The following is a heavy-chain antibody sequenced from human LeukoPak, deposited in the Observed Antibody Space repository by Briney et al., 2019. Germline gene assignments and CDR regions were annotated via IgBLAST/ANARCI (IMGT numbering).Heavy chain of an antibody. D-gene: IGHD3-10*01. CDR3: ATQGYYYGSGSFDY. Sequence: GGSLRLSCAASGFTFSSYGMHWVRQAPGKGLEWVAVISYDGSNKYYADSVKGRFTISRDNSKNTLYLQMNSLRAEDTAVYYCATQGYYYGSGSFDYWGQGTLVTVSS. CDR1: GFTFSSYG. J-gene: IGHJ4*02. V-gene: IGHV3-30*03. CDR2: ISYDGSNK.